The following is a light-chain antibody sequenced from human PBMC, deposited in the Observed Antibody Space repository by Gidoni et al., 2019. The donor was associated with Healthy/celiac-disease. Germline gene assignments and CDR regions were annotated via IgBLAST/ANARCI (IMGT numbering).Light chain of an antibody. V-gene: IGKV1-39*01. CDR3: QQRYRTLSP. J-gene: IGKJ5*01. CDR1: QSISSY. Sequence: DIQMTQSPSSLSASVGDRVTITCRASQSISSYLNWYQQKPGKAPKLLIYAASSLQSGVPSRFSGSGSGTAFTLPLRSLQPEDFATFYCQQRYRTLSPFGQGTRLEIK. CDR2: AAS.